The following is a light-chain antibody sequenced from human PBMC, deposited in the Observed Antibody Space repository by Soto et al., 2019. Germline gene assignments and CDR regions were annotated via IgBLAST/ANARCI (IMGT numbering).Light chain of an antibody. CDR1: QSVSSSY. J-gene: IGKJ2*01. V-gene: IGKV3-20*01. CDR2: GAS. Sequence: EIVLTQSPGTLSLSPGEKITLSSRASQSVSSSYLAWYQQKPGQAPRLLIYGASSRATGIPDRFSGSGSGTDFTLTISRLEPEDFAVYYCQQYGSSPPVYTFGQGTKVDIK. CDR3: QQYGSSPPVYT.